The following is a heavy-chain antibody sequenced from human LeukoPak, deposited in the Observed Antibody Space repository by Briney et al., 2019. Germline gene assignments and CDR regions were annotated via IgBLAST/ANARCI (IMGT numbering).Heavy chain of an antibody. CDR2: IYYSGST. V-gene: IGHV4-39*07. J-gene: IGHJ4*02. CDR1: GGSISSGSYY. D-gene: IGHD5-24*01. CDR3: ARGDGYDLY. Sequence: PSETLSLTCTVSGGSISSGSYYWGWIRQPPGKGLEWIGSIYYSGSTYYNPSLKSRVTISVDTSKNQFSLKLSSVTAADTAVYYCARGDGYDLYWGQGTLVTVSS.